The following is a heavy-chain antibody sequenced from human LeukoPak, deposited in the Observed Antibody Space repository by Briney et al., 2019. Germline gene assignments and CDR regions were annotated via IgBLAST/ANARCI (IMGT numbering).Heavy chain of an antibody. V-gene: IGHV4-39*07. CDR2: IYYTGNT. CDR1: GGSISTLSHH. CDR3: ARATSARSPKVWLQVFDY. Sequence: SETLSLTCTVSGGSISTLSHHWVWIRQPPGKGLDWIGSIYYTGNTFYDPSLKSRVTISVDTSKNQFSLKLSSVTAADTAVYYCARATSARSPKVWLQVFDYWGQGTLVTVSS. D-gene: IGHD5-24*01. J-gene: IGHJ4*02.